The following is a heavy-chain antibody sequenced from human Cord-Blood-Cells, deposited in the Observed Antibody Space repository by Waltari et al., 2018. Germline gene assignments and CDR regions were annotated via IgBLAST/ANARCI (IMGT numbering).Heavy chain of an antibody. J-gene: IGHJ1*01. V-gene: IGHV1-24*01. CDR2: FDPEDGET. Sequence: QVQLVQSGAEVKKPGASVKVSCKVSGYTLTELSMHWVRQAPGKGLEWMGGFDPEDGETIDAQKFQGRVTMTEDTSTDTAYMELSSLRSEDTAVYYCATLLGYCTGGVCYAEYFQHWGQGTLVTVSS. CDR3: ATLLGYCTGGVCYAEYFQH. CDR1: GYTLTELS. D-gene: IGHD2-8*02.